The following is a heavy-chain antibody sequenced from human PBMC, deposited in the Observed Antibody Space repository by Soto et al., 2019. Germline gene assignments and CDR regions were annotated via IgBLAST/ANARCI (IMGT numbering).Heavy chain of an antibody. CDR2: IYHSGST. Sequence: SETLSLTCAVSGGSISSGGYSWSWIRQPPGEGLEWIGYIYHSGSTYYNPSLKSRVTISVDRSKNQFSLKLSSVTAADTAVYYCATAPGPYWGQGTLVTVSS. CDR3: ATAPGPY. V-gene: IGHV4-30-2*01. CDR1: GGSISSGGYS. J-gene: IGHJ4*02.